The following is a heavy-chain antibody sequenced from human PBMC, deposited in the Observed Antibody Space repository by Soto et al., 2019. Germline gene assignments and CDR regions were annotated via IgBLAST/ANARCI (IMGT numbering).Heavy chain of an antibody. CDR3: ARRGIAAAELSDYYYYYMDV. CDR2: FFYSGST. Sequence: TSETLSLTCTVSGDSINNSPYYWAWVRQPPGKGLEWIGSFFYSGSTYYNPSLNSRVTISVDTSKNQFSLQLGSVTAADTAVYYCARRGIAAAELSDYYYYYMDVWGKGTTVTVSS. D-gene: IGHD6-13*01. J-gene: IGHJ6*03. V-gene: IGHV4-39*07. CDR1: GDSINNSPYY.